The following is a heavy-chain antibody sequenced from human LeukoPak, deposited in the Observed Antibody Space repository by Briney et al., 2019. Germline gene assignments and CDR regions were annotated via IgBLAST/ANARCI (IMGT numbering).Heavy chain of an antibody. CDR1: GFTFSSYS. V-gene: IGHV3-48*01. CDR3: VRDVHYVFDY. J-gene: IGHJ4*02. CDR2: ITSSSGSL. Sequence: GGSLRLSCVASGFTFSSYSMNWVRQAPGKGLEWISYITSSSGSLSYADSVKGRFVISRDNAKNSLYLQMNSLRAEDTAIYYCVRDVHYVFDYWGPGTLVTVSS. D-gene: IGHD4-17*01.